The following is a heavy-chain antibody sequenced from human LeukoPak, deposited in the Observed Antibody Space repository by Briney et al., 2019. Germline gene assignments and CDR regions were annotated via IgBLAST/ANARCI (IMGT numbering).Heavy chain of an antibody. J-gene: IGHJ4*02. CDR1: GGSISSGDYY. D-gene: IGHD6-13*01. Sequence: SQTLSLTCTVSGGSISSGDYYWSWIRQPPGKGLEWIGYIYYSGSTYYNPSLKSRVTISVDTSKNQFSLELSSVTAADTAVYYCAGSIAAAGTGDYWGQGTLVTVSS. CDR2: IYYSGST. CDR3: AGSIAAAGTGDY. V-gene: IGHV4-30-4*01.